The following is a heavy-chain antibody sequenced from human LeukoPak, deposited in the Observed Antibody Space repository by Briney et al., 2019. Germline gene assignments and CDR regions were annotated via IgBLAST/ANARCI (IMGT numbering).Heavy chain of an antibody. CDR1: GFTFSTYY. Sequence: PGGSLRLSCVASGFTFSTYYMNSVRQAPGKGLEWVSSITTSSYIYYADSVKGRFTISRDDAKNSLYLQMNSLRAEDTAVYYCARASGGSCYDYWGQGTLVTVSS. CDR3: ARASGGSCYDY. J-gene: IGHJ4*02. CDR2: ITTSSYI. V-gene: IGHV3-21*06. D-gene: IGHD2-15*01.